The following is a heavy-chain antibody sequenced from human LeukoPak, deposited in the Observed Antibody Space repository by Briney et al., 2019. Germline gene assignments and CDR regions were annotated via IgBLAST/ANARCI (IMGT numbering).Heavy chain of an antibody. CDR1: GSSFTSYW. D-gene: IGHD2-2*01. J-gene: IGHJ6*04. Sequence: GESLKISCKGSGSSFTSYWISWVRQMPGKGLEWMGRIDPSDSYTNYSPSFQGHVTISADKSISTAYLQWSSLKASDTAMYYCATLRCSSTSCPYGMDVWGKGTTVTVSS. CDR2: IDPSDSYT. V-gene: IGHV5-10-1*01. CDR3: ATLRCSSTSCPYGMDV.